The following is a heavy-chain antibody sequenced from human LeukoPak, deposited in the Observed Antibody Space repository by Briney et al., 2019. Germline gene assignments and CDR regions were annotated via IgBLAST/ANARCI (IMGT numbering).Heavy chain of an antibody. D-gene: IGHD6-13*01. CDR2: ISYDERNK. Sequence: GGSLRLSCAASGFTFSSYAMHWVRQAPGKGLEGVAVISYDERNKFYADSVKGRFTISRDISKNTLWLQMNSLRTDDTAVYYCARGYSSSWEVLHFDNWGQGTLVTVSS. V-gene: IGHV3-30*04. CDR1: GFTFSSYA. J-gene: IGHJ4*02. CDR3: ARGYSSSWEVLHFDN.